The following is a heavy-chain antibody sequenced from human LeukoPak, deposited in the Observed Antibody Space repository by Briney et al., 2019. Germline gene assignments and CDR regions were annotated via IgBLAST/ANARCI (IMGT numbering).Heavy chain of an antibody. CDR1: GGSISRYY. D-gene: IGHD3-10*01. J-gene: IGHJ4*02. V-gene: IGHV4-59*01. CDR3: ARVQTPSGSGSYSFDY. Sequence: PSETLSLTCTVSGGSISRYYWSWIRQPPGKGLEWIAYIYYSGTSNYNPSLKSRVTISLDTSKNEFSLKLSSVTAADTAVYYCARVQTPSGSGSYSFDYWGQGTLVTVSS. CDR2: IYYSGTS.